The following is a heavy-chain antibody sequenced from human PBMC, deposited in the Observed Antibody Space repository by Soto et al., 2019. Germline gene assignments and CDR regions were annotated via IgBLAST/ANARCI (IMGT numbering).Heavy chain of an antibody. V-gene: IGHV3-23*01. CDR1: GFTFSSYA. Sequence: GGSLRLSCAASGFTFSSYAMNWVRQAPGKGLEWVSVISGSDGSTYYADSVNGRFTISRDNSKNTLNLQMNSLRAEDTAVYYCARRSSSWYFDYWGQGTLVTVSS. J-gene: IGHJ4*02. CDR2: ISGSDGST. CDR3: ARRSSSWYFDY. D-gene: IGHD6-13*01.